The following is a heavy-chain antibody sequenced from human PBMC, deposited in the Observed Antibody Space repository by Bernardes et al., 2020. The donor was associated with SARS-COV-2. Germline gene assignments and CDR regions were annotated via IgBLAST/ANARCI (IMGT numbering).Heavy chain of an antibody. CDR3: ATTPPSTVTTEPYFFDH. J-gene: IGHJ4*02. CDR2: IAYDGSRT. V-gene: IGHV3-30*03. D-gene: IGHD4-17*01. Sequence: GGTLRLSCVSSGFSFSSYGMHWVRPAPGKGLEWVAVIAYDGSRTYYADSVKGRFSISRDNSKNTLYLQRNSLRAEDTAVYFCATTPPSTVTTEPYFFDHWGQGTLVTVSS. CDR1: GFSFSSYG.